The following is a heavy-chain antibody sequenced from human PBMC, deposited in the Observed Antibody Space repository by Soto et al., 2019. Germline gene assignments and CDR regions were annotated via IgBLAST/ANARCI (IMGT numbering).Heavy chain of an antibody. CDR2: ISSSSSYI. J-gene: IGHJ6*04. D-gene: IGHD2-8*01. Sequence: GGSLSLSCAASGFPFSSYSVNWVRQAPGTGLEWVSSISSSSSYIYYADSVKGRFTISRDNAKNSLYLQMNSPRAEDTAVYYCARVNIEQMVSYGLDVGGKGTTVTVPS. CDR3: ARVNIEQMVSYGLDV. V-gene: IGHV3-21*01. CDR1: GFPFSSYS.